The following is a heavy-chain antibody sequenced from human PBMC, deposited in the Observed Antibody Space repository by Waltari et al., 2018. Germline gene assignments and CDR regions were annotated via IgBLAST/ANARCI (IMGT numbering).Heavy chain of an antibody. CDR1: GGSISSSSYY. J-gene: IGHJ5*02. CDR3: AIKNGGIFGVLNDNNWFDP. V-gene: IGHV4-39*07. D-gene: IGHD3-3*01. CDR2: IYYSGST. Sequence: QLQLQESGPGLVKPSETLSLTCTVSGGSISSSSYYWGWIRQPPGKGLEWIGSIYYSGSTYYNPSLKSRVTISVDTSKNQFSLKVSSVTAADTAVYYCAIKNGGIFGVLNDNNWFDPWGQGTLVTVSS.